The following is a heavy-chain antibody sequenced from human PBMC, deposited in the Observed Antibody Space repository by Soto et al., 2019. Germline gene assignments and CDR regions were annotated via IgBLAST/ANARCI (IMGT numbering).Heavy chain of an antibody. J-gene: IGHJ5*02. Sequence: GGSLRLSCAASGLTFSNYVMSWVRQAPGKGLEWVSGISGGGGSTYYADSVKGRFTISRDNSKNTLYLQMNSLRAEDSAIYYCAKARDGYTYGSFDPWGQGTLVTVSS. CDR2: ISGGGGST. D-gene: IGHD5-18*01. V-gene: IGHV3-23*01. CDR1: GLTFSNYV. CDR3: AKARDGYTYGSFDP.